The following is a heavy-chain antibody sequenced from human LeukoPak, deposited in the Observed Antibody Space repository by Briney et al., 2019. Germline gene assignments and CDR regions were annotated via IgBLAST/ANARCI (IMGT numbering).Heavy chain of an antibody. D-gene: IGHD6-6*01. V-gene: IGHV1-24*01. CDR1: GYTLTELS. CDR2: FDPEDGET. Sequence: ASVKVSCKVSGYTLTELSMHWVRQAPGKGLEWMGGFDPEDGETIYAQKFQGRVTMTTDTSTSTAYMELRSLRSDDTAVYYCARGDEVAARGPGGFDYWGQGTLVTVSS. J-gene: IGHJ4*02. CDR3: ARGDEVAARGPGGFDY.